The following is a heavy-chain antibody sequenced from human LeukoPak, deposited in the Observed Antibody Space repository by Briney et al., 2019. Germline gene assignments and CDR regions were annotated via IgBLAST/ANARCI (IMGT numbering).Heavy chain of an antibody. J-gene: IGHJ4*02. Sequence: LSLTCAVYGGSFSGYYWSWIRQPPGKGLEWVSYISSSGSTIYYADSVKGRFTISRDNSKNNVYLQMYSLRVEDTSIYYCVRDYNWGFDYWGQGTVVTVSS. V-gene: IGHV3-11*04. D-gene: IGHD1-1*01. CDR2: ISSSGSTI. CDR3: VRDYNWGFDY. CDR1: GGSFSGYY.